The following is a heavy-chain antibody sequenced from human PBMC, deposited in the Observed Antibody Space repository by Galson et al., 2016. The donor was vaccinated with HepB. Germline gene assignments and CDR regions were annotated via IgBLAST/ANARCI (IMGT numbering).Heavy chain of an antibody. CDR3: ARDNSGWSRNY. D-gene: IGHD6-19*01. V-gene: IGHV3-21*06. CDR2: ISSRNNI. CDR1: GFTFSTYS. Sequence: SLRLSCAASGFTFSTYSMSWVRQAPGKGLEWVSSISSRNNIYQADLLKGRFTISRNNAKSSLYLQMNSLRAEDTAVYYCARDNSGWSRNYWGQGTLVTVSS. J-gene: IGHJ4*02.